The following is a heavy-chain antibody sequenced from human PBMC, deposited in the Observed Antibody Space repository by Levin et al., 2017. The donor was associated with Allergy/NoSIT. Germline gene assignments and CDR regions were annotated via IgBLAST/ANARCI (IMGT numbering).Heavy chain of an antibody. Sequence: PSETLSLTCTVSGGSISSSSYRWGWIRQPPGKGLEWMGSIYNGGGNTLYTPSLRSRVTISVDTSKNQFSLELRSVTAADTAVYYCASYVSGKWTLDYWGQGTLVTVSS. J-gene: IGHJ4*02. V-gene: IGHV4-39*01. CDR1: GGSISSSSYR. CDR2: IYNGGGNT. CDR3: ASYVSGKWTLDY. D-gene: IGHD3-10*01.